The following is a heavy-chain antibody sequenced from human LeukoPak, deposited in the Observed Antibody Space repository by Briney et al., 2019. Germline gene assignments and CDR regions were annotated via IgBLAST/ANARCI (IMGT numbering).Heavy chain of an antibody. V-gene: IGHV4-59*01. CDR1: GGSISSYY. CDR3: ARDYYDSSGYWAFDI. CDR2: IYYSGST. D-gene: IGHD3-22*01. Sequence: PSETLSLTCTVSGGSISSYYWSWIRQPPGEGLEWIGYIYYSGSTNYNPSLKSRVTISVDTSKNQFSLKLSSVTAADTAVYYCARDYYDSSGYWAFDIWGQGTMVTVSS. J-gene: IGHJ3*02.